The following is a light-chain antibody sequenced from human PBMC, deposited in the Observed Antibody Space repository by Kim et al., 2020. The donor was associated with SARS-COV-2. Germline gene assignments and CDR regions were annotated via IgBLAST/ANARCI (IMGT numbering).Light chain of an antibody. V-gene: IGLV7-43*01. CDR2: STS. CDR1: HGTVTSGYY. J-gene: IGLJ2*01. Sequence: GGTVTLTCASSHGTVTSGYYPNWFQQKPGQAPRALIYSTSNKYSWTPARFSGSLLGGKAALTLSGVQPEDEAEYYCLLYYGGANLVFGGGTQLTVL. CDR3: LLYYGGANLV.